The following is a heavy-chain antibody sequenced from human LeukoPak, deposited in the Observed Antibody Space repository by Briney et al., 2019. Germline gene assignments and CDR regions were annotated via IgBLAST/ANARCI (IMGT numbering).Heavy chain of an antibody. Sequence: ASVKVSCKASGGTFSSYAISWVRQAPGQGLEWMGGIIPIFGTANYAQKFQGRVTITTDESTSTAYMELSSLRSEDTAVYYCARRGPYCSSTSCYYFDYWGQGTLVTVSS. CDR3: ARRGPYCSSTSCYYFDY. V-gene: IGHV1-69*05. J-gene: IGHJ4*02. D-gene: IGHD2-2*01. CDR2: IIPIFGTA. CDR1: GGTFSSYA.